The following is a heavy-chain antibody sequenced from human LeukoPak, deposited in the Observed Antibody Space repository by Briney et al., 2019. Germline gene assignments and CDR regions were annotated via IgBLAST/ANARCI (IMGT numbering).Heavy chain of an antibody. J-gene: IGHJ4*02. V-gene: IGHV4-59*01. Sequence: SETLSLTCTVSGGSISSYYWSWIRQPPGKGLEWIGYIYYTGSTNYNPSLKSRVTISVDTSKNQFSLKLTSVTAADTAVYYCASGQVGATTLFDYWGQGTLVTVSS. CDR3: ASGQVGATTLFDY. D-gene: IGHD1-26*01. CDR1: GGSISSYY. CDR2: IYYTGST.